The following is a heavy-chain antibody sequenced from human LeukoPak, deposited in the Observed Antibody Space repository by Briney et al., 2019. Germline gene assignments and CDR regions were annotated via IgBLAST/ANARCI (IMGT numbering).Heavy chain of an antibody. J-gene: IGHJ4*02. CDR3: ANTHCDSSPIVWNF. Sequence: GGSLRLSCAASGFTFSNYMMHWVRQAPGKGLVWVSRIKSDGITITYADSVKGRFTISRDNAKNTLYLQMDSLRAEDTAVYYCANTHCDSSPIVWNFWGQGTLVTVSS. CDR1: GFTFSNYM. CDR2: IKSDGITI. V-gene: IGHV3-74*01. D-gene: IGHD6-6*01.